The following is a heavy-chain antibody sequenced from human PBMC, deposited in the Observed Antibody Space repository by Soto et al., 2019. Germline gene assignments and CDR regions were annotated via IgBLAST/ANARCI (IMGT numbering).Heavy chain of an antibody. V-gene: IGHV4-31*03. CDR3: ARRGYSYGYHYYYYGMDV. CDR2: IYYSGST. Sequence: SETLSLTCTVSGGSISSGGYYWSWIRQHPGKGLEWIGYIYYSGSTYYNPSLKSRVTISVDTSKNQFSLKLSSVTAADTAVYYCARRGYSYGYHYYYYGMDVWGQGATVTGS. D-gene: IGHD5-18*01. CDR1: GGSISSGGYY. J-gene: IGHJ6*02.